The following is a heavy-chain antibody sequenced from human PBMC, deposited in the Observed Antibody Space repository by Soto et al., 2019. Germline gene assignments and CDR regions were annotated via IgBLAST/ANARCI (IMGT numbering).Heavy chain of an antibody. Sequence: EVQLVESGGGLIQPGGSLRLSCAASGFTVSSNYMSWVRQAPGKGLEWVSVIYSGGSTYYADSVKGRFTIARDNSKNTLYLQMNSLRAEDTAVYYCARHDPGIAGAGNWGFPLSGWGQGTLVTVSS. V-gene: IGHV3-53*01. CDR2: IYSGGST. D-gene: IGHD6-19*01. J-gene: IGHJ4*02. CDR1: GFTVSSNY. CDR3: ARHDPGIAGAGNWGFPLSG.